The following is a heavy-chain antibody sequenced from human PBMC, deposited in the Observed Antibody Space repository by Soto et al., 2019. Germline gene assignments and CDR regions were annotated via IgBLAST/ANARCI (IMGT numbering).Heavy chain of an antibody. CDR1: GGSISSYY. CDR3: ARDDSPNKGVATKPAGLEYYYYYGMDV. D-gene: IGHD5-12*01. V-gene: IGHV4-59*12. J-gene: IGHJ6*02. CDR2: IYYSGST. Sequence: SETLSLTCTVSGGSISSYYWSWIRQPPGKGLEWIGYIYYSGSTYYNPSLKSRVTISVDTSKNQFSLKLSSVTAADTAVYYCARDDSPNKGVATKPAGLEYYYYYGMDVWGQGTTVTVSS.